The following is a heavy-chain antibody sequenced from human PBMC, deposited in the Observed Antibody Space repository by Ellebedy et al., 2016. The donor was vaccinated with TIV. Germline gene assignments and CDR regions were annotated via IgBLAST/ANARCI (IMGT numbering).Heavy chain of an antibody. V-gene: IGHV4-59*08. CDR2: IFYSGST. D-gene: IGHD3-22*01. CDR3: AHSPRRQWFPFDS. Sequence: MPSETLSLTCAVYGGSFSGYYWSWIRQPPGKRLEWIGYIFYSGSTNYNPSLQRRVTISADTSKNQFSLKLTSVTAADTAIYYCAHSPRRQWFPFDSWGQGLLVTVSS. CDR1: GGSFSGYY. J-gene: IGHJ4*02.